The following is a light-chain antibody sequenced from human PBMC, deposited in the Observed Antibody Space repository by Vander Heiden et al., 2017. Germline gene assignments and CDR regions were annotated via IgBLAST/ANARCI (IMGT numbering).Light chain of an antibody. V-gene: IGKV1-39*01. CDR3: QQSDSTPLT. J-gene: IGKJ4*01. Sequence: DIQMTQSPSSLSASVGDRVTITCRASQSISSYLNWYQQKPGKAPKLLIYAASSLQSGVPSRFSGSGSGTDFTLTISSLQPEDFATYYCQQSDSTPLTFGGGIKVEIK. CDR2: AAS. CDR1: QSISSY.